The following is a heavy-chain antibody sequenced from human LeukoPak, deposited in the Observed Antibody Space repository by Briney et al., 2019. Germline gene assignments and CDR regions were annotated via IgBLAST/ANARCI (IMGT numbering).Heavy chain of an antibody. D-gene: IGHD1-26*01. Sequence: ASVKVSCKTSGYTFTNYYIHWVRQAPGQGLEWMGRIAPNTGGTKSAKNFQGRVTMTRDTSISTAYMALSGLRSDDTAVYYCASLYDIVGTTVDYWGQGTLVTVSS. CDR1: GYTFTNYY. CDR3: ASLYDIVGTTVDY. V-gene: IGHV1-2*06. J-gene: IGHJ4*02. CDR2: IAPNTGGT.